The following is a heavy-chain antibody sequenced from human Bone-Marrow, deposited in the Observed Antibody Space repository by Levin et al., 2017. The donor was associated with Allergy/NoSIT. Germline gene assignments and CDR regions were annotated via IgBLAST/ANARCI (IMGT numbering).Heavy chain of an antibody. CDR2: ISFDGSEK. Sequence: GGSLRLSCAASGFTFSNYPMHWVRQAPGKGLEWVAVISFDGSEKFYTDSLRGRFTISRDNSKNTLYLQMNTLRSEETALYYCATDASGYDFWSGYTQIDSWGQGTLVTVS. V-gene: IGHV3-30-3*01. CDR1: GFTFSNYP. CDR3: ATDASGYDFWSGYTQIDS. J-gene: IGHJ4*02. D-gene: IGHD3-3*01.